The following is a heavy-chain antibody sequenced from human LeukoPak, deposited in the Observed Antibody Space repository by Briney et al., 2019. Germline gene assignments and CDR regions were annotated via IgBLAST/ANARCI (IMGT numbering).Heavy chain of an antibody. V-gene: IGHV3-66*01. CDR3: AREFFGGRRSGPGCFDY. CDR1: GLSVNSNG. J-gene: IGHJ4*02. CDR2: IYSGDSGDST. Sequence: GGSLRLSCAASGLSVNSNGMSWVRQAPGKGLEWVSVIYSGDSGDSTYYADSVRGRFTISRDSSKNTVHLQMNSLRAEDTAVYYCAREFFGGRRSGPGCFDYWGQGTLATISS. D-gene: IGHD3-3*01.